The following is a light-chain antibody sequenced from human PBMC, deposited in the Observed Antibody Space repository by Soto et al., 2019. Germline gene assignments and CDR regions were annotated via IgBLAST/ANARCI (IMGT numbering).Light chain of an antibody. CDR3: QQYNSYSWT. V-gene: IGKV1-5*01. J-gene: IGKJ1*01. Sequence: IQMTQSPSTLSASVGDRVTITCRASQSISSLLAWYQQKPGKAPKLPIYDASSLESGVPSRFSGSGSGTEFTLTISSLQPDDFATYYCQQYNSYSWTFGQGTKVDIK. CDR1: QSISSL. CDR2: DAS.